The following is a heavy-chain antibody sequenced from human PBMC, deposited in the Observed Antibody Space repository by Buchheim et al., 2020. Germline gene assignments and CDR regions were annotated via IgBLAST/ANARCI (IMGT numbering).Heavy chain of an antibody. CDR1: GFIFSSYE. CDR3: ARDFSSRFGDY. V-gene: IGHV3-48*03. CDR2: ISSSGSTI. Sequence: EVQLVESGGGLVQPGGSLRLSCAASGFIFSSYEINWVRQAPGKGLEWVSYISSSGSTIYYTDSVKGRFTISRDNAKNSLYLQMNSLRAEDTAVYFCARDFSSRFGDYWGQGTL. D-gene: IGHD6-6*01. J-gene: IGHJ4*02.